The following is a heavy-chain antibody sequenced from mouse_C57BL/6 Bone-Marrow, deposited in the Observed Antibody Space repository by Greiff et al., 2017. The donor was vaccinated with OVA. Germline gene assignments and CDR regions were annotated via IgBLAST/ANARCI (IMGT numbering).Heavy chain of an antibody. D-gene: IGHD1-1*01. CDR2: LHPNSGST. Sequence: QFQLQQPGAELVKPGASVRLSGKPSGTTFTSYWMPWVKRRPGQGFGWIGMLHPNSGSTNYNEKFKSKATLTVDKSSSTAYMQLSSLTSEDSAVYYCAEGYGSSYYFDYWGQGTTLTVSS. CDR3: AEGYGSSYYFDY. V-gene: IGHV1-64*01. CDR1: GTTFTSYW. J-gene: IGHJ2*01.